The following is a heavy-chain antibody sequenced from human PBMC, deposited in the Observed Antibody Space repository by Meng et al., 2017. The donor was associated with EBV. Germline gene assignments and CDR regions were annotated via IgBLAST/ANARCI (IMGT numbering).Heavy chain of an antibody. V-gene: IGHV1-2*06. J-gene: IGHJ4*02. CDR3: ARVGIAVAGTGDY. Sequence: QVQLGQVGAEVKKPGASVKVSCKASGYTFTGYYMHWVRQAPGQGLEWMGRINPNSGGTNYAQKFQGRVTMTRDTSISTAYMELSRLRSDDTAVYYCARVGIAVAGTGDYWGQGTLVTVSS. D-gene: IGHD6-19*01. CDR1: GYTFTGYY. CDR2: INPNSGGT.